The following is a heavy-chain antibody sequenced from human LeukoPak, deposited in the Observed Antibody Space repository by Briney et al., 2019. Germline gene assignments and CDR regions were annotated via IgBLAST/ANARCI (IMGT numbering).Heavy chain of an antibody. J-gene: IGHJ4*02. V-gene: IGHV3-21*01. Sequence: GGSLRLSCAASGFTVSSYSMNWVRQAPGQGLEWVSSISSSYNYIYYADSVKGRFTISRDNAKNSLYLQMNSLRAEDTAVYYCARDLGVIVHPSDYWGQGTLVTVSS. CDR1: GFTVSSYS. CDR2: ISSSYNYI. CDR3: ARDLGVIVHPSDY. D-gene: IGHD3-16*02.